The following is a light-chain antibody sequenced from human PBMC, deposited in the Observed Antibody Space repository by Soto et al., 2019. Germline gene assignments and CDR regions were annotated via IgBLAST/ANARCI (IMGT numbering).Light chain of an antibody. V-gene: IGLV1-51*01. Sequence: QSVMTQPPSVSAAPGQTVTIPCSGSSSNIGGNSVSWYQQLPGTAPKLLIYDDNKRPSGIPDRFSGSKSGSTASLTVSGLQTEDEADYYCNSYGDGSNVFGTGTKLTVL. CDR2: DDN. J-gene: IGLJ1*01. CDR1: SSNIGGNS. CDR3: NSYGDGSNV.